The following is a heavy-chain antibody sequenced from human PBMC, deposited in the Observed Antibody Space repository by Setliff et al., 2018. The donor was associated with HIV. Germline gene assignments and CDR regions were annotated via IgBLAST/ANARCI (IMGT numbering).Heavy chain of an antibody. J-gene: IGHJ5*02. CDR1: GYNFTNYW. V-gene: IGHV5-51*01. CDR3: AITTANWFDP. D-gene: IGHD4-17*01. CDR2: IYPGDSDT. Sequence: GESLKISCKASGYNFTNYWIDWVRQMPGKGLEWMGVIYPGDSDTRYSPSFQGQVTTSVDKSITTAYLQWSSLKASDTAMYYCAITTANWFDPWGQGTLVTVSS.